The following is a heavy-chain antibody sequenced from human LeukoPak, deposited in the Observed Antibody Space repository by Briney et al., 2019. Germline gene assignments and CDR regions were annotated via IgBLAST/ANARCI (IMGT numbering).Heavy chain of an antibody. D-gene: IGHD2-2*01. V-gene: IGHV1-69*05. CDR3: ARVVPAATDAFDI. Sequence: SVKVSCKASGGTFSSYAISWVRQAPGQGLEWMGGIIPIFGTANYAQRFQGRVTVTTDESTSTAYMELSSLRSEDTAVYYCARVVPAATDAFDIWGQGTMVTVSS. CDR1: GGTFSSYA. CDR2: IIPIFGTA. J-gene: IGHJ3*02.